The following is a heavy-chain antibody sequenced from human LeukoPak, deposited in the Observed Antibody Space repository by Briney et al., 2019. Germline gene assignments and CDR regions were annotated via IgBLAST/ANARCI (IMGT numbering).Heavy chain of an antibody. Sequence: GRSLRLSCVASGFTFSSYGMHWVRQAPGKGLEWVAVIWYDGSNKYYADSVKGRFTISRDNSKNTLYLQMNSLRAEDTAVYYCARDSSDYYDSSGALDYWGQGTLVTVSS. CDR3: ARDSSDYYDSSGALDY. J-gene: IGHJ4*02. CDR1: GFTFSSYG. D-gene: IGHD3-22*01. V-gene: IGHV3-33*01. CDR2: IWYDGSNK.